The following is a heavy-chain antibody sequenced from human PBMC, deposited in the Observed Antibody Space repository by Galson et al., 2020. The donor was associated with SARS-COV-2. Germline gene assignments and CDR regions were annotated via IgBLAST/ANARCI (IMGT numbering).Heavy chain of an antibody. Sequence: GGSLRLSCAASGFTFSSYSMNWVRQAPGKGLEWVSSISSSSSYIYYADSVNGRFTISRDNSKNSLYLQMNSLRAEDTAVYYCSSCQADKYYYYGRDVWGQGPTATVSS. CDR1: GFTFSSYS. CDR2: ISSSSSYI. J-gene: IGHJ6*02. CDR3: SSCQADKYYYYGRDV. V-gene: IGHV3-21*01. D-gene: IGHD2-15*01.